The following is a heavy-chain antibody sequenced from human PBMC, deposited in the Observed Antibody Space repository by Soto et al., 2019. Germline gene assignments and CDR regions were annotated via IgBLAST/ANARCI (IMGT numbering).Heavy chain of an antibody. CDR3: ARGVAARYVYYYGMDV. V-gene: IGHV3-13*01. CDR2: IGTAGDT. Sequence: GGSLRLSCAASGFTFSSYDMHWVRQATGKGLEWVSAIGTAGDTYYPGSVKGRFTISRENAKNSLYLQMNSLRAEDTAVYYCARGVAARYVYYYGMDVWGQGTTVTVSS. D-gene: IGHD6-6*01. CDR1: GFTFSSYD. J-gene: IGHJ6*02.